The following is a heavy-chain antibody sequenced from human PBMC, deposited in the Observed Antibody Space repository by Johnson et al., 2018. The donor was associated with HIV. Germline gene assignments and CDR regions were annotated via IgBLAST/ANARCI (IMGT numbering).Heavy chain of an antibody. D-gene: IGHD2-8*01. V-gene: IGHV3-30*02. CDR2: IRYDGSEK. CDR3: MVAPRPGDVFAI. CDR1: GFTFSSYA. J-gene: IGHJ3*02. Sequence: QVQLVESGGGVVQPGRSLRLSCAASGFTFSSYAMHWVRQAPGKGLEWVTFIRYDGSEKSYADSVKGRFTNSRDNSKNTLYLQMKSLRVEDTALYYCMVAPRPGDVFAIWGQGTMVVVSS.